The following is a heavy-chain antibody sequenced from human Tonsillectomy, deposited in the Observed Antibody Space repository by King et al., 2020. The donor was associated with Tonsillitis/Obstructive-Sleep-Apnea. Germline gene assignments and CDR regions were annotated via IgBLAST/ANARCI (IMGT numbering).Heavy chain of an antibody. J-gene: IGHJ4*02. CDR3: AKGSRYVDIVATIDY. Sequence: VQLVESGGGVVQPGRSLRLSCAASGFTFSMYGMHWVRQAPGKGLEWVAVISYDGSEKYYADSVKGRFTISRDNSKNTLYVQMCSLRAEDTAVYYCAKGSRYVDIVATIDYWGQGTLVTVSS. CDR1: GFTFSMYG. V-gene: IGHV3-30*18. D-gene: IGHD5-12*01. CDR2: ISYDGSEK.